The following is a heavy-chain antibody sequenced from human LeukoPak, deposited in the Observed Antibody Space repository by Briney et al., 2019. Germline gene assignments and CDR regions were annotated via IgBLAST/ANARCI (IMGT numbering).Heavy chain of an antibody. CDR3: ARGRTTVTYVGTLDI. J-gene: IGHJ3*02. CDR2: ISYDGSSN. D-gene: IGHD4-17*01. V-gene: IGHV3-30-3*01. Sequence: GGSVRLSCAASGFTFSSYSMNWVRQAPGEGLEWVALISYDGSSNYCADSVKGRFTISRDNSKNTLYLQMNSLRAEDAAVYYCARGRTTVTYVGTLDIWGQGTMVTVSS. CDR1: GFTFSSYS.